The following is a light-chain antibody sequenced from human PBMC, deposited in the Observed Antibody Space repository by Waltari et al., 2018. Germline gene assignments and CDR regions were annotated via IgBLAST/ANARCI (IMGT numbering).Light chain of an antibody. CDR3: QHYVRLPVT. Sequence: EIMLTQSPGTLSLSPGERATLSCRASQSIGIYLAWYQQRPGQAPRLLIYGASNRATGSPDRFSGSGSVTDFSLTISRLDPEDFAVYYCQHYVRLPVTFGHGTKVEIK. CDR1: QSIGIY. CDR2: GAS. J-gene: IGKJ1*01. V-gene: IGKV3-20*01.